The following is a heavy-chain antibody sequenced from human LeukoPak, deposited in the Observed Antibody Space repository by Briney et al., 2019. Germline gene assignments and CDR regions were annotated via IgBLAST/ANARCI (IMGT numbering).Heavy chain of an antibody. J-gene: IGHJ4*02. CDR1: GFTFSSYW. V-gene: IGHV3-7*01. CDR2: IKQDGSEK. Sequence: GGSLRLSCAASGFTFSSYWMSWVRQAPGKGLEWVANIKQDGSEKYYVDSVKGRFTISRDNAKNSLYLQMNSLRAEDTAVYYCARDRHINSWSNDRFDYWGQGALVTVSS. CDR3: ARDRHINSWSNDRFDY. D-gene: IGHD6-13*01.